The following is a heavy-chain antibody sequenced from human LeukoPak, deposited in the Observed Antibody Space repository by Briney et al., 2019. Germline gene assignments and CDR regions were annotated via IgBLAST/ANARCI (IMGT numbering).Heavy chain of an antibody. J-gene: IGHJ5*02. V-gene: IGHV1-69*05. CDR3: ARVFARSGEISGSYYYH. CDR1: VCTFSTYA. Sequence: SVKVSCKASVCTFSTYAINWVRQAPGQGLEWMGGITPFFGTANYAQKFQGRVTITTDESPSTAYMELSSLRSEDTAVYYCARVFARSGEISGSYYYHWGQGTLVTVSS. CDR2: ITPFFGTA. D-gene: IGHD1-26*01.